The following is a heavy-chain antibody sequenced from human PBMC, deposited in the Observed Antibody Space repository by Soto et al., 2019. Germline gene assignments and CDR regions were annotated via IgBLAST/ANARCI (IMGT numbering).Heavy chain of an antibody. CDR3: PPFTYSSR. CDR1: GFTFSNAW. CDR2: IKRKTDGGTT. V-gene: IGHV3-15*07. D-gene: IGHD6-13*01. Sequence: EVQLVESGGGLVKPGGSLRLSCAASGFTFSNAWMNWVRQAPGKGLEWVARIKRKTDGGTTHYSAPVKDRFTISRDDSKNTLFLQMDSLKTEDNAVYYCPPFTYSSRWGQGTLVTVSS. J-gene: IGHJ4*02.